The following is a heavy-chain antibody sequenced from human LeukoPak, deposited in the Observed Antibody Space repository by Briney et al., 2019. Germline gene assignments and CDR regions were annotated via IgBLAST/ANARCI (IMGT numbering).Heavy chain of an antibody. Sequence: GGSLRLSCAASGSTFSNAWMSWVRQAPGKGLEWVGRIKSKTDGGTTDYAAPVKGRFTISSDDSKNTLYLQMNSLKTEDTAVYYCTTGVEGYSYGYSDYWGQGTLVTVSS. CDR1: GSTFSNAW. D-gene: IGHD5-18*01. CDR3: TTGVEGYSYGYSDY. J-gene: IGHJ4*02. V-gene: IGHV3-15*01. CDR2: IKSKTDGGTT.